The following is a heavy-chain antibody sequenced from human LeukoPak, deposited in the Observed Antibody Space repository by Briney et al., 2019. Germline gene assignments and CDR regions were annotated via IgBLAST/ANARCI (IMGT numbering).Heavy chain of an antibody. J-gene: IGHJ5*02. V-gene: IGHV3-23*01. Sequence: GSLRLSCAASGFTFSSYAMSWVRQAPGKGLEWVSAISGSGGSTYYADSVKGRFTISRDNSKNTLYLQMNSLRAEDTAVYYCAKHRSYERGFDPWGQGTLVTVSS. CDR1: GFTFSSYA. D-gene: IGHD5-18*01. CDR2: ISGSGGST. CDR3: AKHRSYERGFDP.